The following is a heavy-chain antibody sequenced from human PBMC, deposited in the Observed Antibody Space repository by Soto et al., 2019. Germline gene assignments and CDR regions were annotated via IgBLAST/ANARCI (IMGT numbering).Heavy chain of an antibody. D-gene: IGHD6-13*01. CDR3: ARALAAVARAFDY. J-gene: IGHJ4*02. CDR2: VYYTGTT. CDR1: GGSISSYF. Sequence: QVQLQESGPGLLKPSETLSLTCTVSGGSISSYFYIWVRQPPGKGLEWIGSVYYTGTTDYNPSLKRRVTISVDPSKTQLSLDLRSVTAADTAVYYCARALAAVARAFDYWGRGTLVTVSS. V-gene: IGHV4-59*01.